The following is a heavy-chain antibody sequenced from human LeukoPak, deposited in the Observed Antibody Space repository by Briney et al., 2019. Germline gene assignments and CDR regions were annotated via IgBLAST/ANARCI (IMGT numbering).Heavy chain of an antibody. CDR2: IYYSGST. CDR1: DGSISSYY. D-gene: IGHD2-2*01. V-gene: IGHV4-59*01. Sequence: SETLSLTCTVSDGSISSYYWSWIRQSQGKGLEWIGYIYYSGSTNYNPSLKSRVTISVDTSKNQFSLKLSSVTAADTAVYYCARGYCRGTSCNRYTFDMWGQGTMVTVSS. J-gene: IGHJ3*02. CDR3: ARGYCRGTSCNRYTFDM.